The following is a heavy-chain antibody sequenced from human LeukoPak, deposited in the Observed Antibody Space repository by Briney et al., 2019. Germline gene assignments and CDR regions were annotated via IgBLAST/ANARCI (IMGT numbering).Heavy chain of an antibody. Sequence: SETLSLTCTVSGGSISSCYWSWIRQPPGKGLEWIGYIYYSGSTNYNPSLKSRVTISVDTSKNLFSLKLSSVTAADTAVYYCARQSTGSGYYYYGMDVWGQGTTVTVSS. J-gene: IGHJ6*02. V-gene: IGHV4-59*08. CDR2: IYYSGST. CDR1: GGSISSCY. CDR3: ARQSTGSGYYYYGMDV. D-gene: IGHD6-19*01.